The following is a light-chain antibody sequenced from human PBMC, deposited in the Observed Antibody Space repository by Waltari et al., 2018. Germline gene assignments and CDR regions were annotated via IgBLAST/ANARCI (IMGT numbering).Light chain of an antibody. CDR3: QHYVRLPAT. V-gene: IGKV3-20*01. Sequence: EIVLTQSPGTLSLSPGERATLAYRASQSVGRSLAWYQQKPGQAPRLLIYDASRRATGIPDRFSGSGSGTDFSLTISTLEPEDFAVYYCQHYVRLPATFGQGTKVEI. J-gene: IGKJ1*01. CDR1: QSVGRS. CDR2: DAS.